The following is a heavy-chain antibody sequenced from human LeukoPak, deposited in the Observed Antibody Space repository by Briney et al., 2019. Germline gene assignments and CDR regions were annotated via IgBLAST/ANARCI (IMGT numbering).Heavy chain of an antibody. V-gene: IGHV4-38-2*02. CDR2: IYNSGST. D-gene: IGHD3-22*01. CDR1: GYSISSGYF. CDR3: ARGSYYYDSSGRLFDY. Sequence: SETLSLTCTVSGYSISSGYFWGWIRQPPGKGLEWIGTIYNSGSTYYNASLESRVTMSVDTSKNQFSLKLSSVTAADTAVYYCARGSYYYDSSGRLFDYWGQGTLVTASS. J-gene: IGHJ4*02.